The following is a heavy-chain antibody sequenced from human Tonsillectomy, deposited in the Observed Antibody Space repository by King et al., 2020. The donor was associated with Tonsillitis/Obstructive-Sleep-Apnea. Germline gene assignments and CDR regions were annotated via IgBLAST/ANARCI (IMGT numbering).Heavy chain of an antibody. CDR2: IYYSGST. CDR1: GGSISSSSYY. D-gene: IGHD3-3*01. CDR3: AGVPRFLEFIDY. J-gene: IGHJ4*02. Sequence: LQLQESGPGLVKPSETLSLTCTVSGGSISSSSYYWGWIRQPPGKGLEWIGSIYYSGSTYYNPSLKSRVTISVDTSKNQFSLKLSSVTAADTAVYYCAGVPRFLEFIDYWGQGTLVTVSS. V-gene: IGHV4-39*01.